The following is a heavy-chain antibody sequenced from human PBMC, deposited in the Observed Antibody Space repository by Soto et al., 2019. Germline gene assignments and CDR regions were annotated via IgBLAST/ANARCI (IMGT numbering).Heavy chain of an antibody. D-gene: IGHD5-18*01. J-gene: IGHJ4*02. CDR1: GFTFSDYN. CDR3: ARDHPESVDVGGYSYGYGPPNFFDY. CDR2: ISGSSSSSSTI. V-gene: IGHV3-48*02. Sequence: EVQLVESGGGLVQPGGSLRLSCAASGFTFSDYNMNWVRQAPGKGLEWFSYISGSSSSSSTIYYADSVKGRFTISRDNAKNSLFLQLHSLRDEDTAVYYCARDHPESVDVGGYSYGYGPPNFFDYWGQGTLVTVSS.